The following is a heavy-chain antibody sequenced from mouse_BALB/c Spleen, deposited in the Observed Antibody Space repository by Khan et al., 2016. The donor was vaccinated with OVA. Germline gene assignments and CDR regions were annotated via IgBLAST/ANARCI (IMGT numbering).Heavy chain of an antibody. CDR3: VRTARIKY. CDR2: LSYSGST. CDR1: SYSITSAYG. V-gene: IGHV3-2*02. Sequence: DVQLQVSGPGLVKPSQSLSLTCTVTSYSITSAYGWNWIRQFPGNKLEWMGYLSYSGSTNYNPSLKSRISITRDTSKNQFFLQLNSVTTEDTATYYCVRTARIKYWGQGTTLTVSS. D-gene: IGHD1-2*01. J-gene: IGHJ2*01.